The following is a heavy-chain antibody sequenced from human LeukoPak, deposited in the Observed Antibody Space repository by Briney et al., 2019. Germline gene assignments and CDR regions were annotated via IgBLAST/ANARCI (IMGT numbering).Heavy chain of an antibody. CDR3: ARGSYYYGSGSYYAQNDY. CDR1: GGTFSSYA. V-gene: IGHV1-69*06. CDR2: IIPIFGTA. Sequence: SVKVSCKASGGTFSSYAISWVRQAPGQGLEWMGGIIPIFGTANYAQKFQGRVTITADKSTSTAYMELSSLRSEDTAVYYCARGSYYYGSGSYYAQNDYWGQGTLVTVSS. J-gene: IGHJ4*02. D-gene: IGHD3-10*01.